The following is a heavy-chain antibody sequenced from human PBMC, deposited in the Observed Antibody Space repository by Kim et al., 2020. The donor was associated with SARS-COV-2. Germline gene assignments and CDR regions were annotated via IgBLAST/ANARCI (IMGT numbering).Heavy chain of an antibody. V-gene: IGHV4-4*07. Sequence: SETLSLTCTVSGGSINNYYWSWIRQPAGKGLEWVGHVYISGSTNYNPSLKSRLRISLDASQNQFSLRLSSVSAADTAAYYCANMGNVPHAFDIWGQGTMV. CDR3: ANMGNVPHAFDI. CDR1: GGSINNYY. D-gene: IGHD1-26*01. J-gene: IGHJ3*02. CDR2: VYISGST.